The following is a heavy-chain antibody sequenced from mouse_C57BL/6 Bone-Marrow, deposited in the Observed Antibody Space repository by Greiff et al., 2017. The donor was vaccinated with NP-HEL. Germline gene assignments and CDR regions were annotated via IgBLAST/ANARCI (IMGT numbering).Heavy chain of an antibody. CDR3: ARSYDYDDAMDD. CDR1: GFNFKDYY. CDR2: IDPEDGET. D-gene: IGHD2-4*01. Sequence: VQLQQSGAELVKPGASVKLSCTASGFNFKDYYMHWVKQRPEQGLEWIGRIDPEDGETKYAPKFQGKATITADQSSNTAYLQLSSLTTEDTAGYYGARSYDYDDAMDDWGQGTSVTVSS. J-gene: IGHJ4*01. V-gene: IGHV14-2*01.